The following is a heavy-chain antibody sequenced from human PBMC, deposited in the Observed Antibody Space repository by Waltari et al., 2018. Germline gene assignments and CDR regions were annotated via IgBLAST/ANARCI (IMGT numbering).Heavy chain of an antibody. CDR3: ARIKDRQWLPPHDAFDI. CDR2: INPSGST. CDR1: GGSFSGHY. V-gene: IGHV4-34*01. D-gene: IGHD6-19*01. J-gene: IGHJ3*02. Sequence: QVQLQQWGAGLLMPSETLSLTCAVYGGSFSGHYWSWIRQPPGKGLEWIGEINPSGSTYYDPSLKSRLTMSVDTSKKQFSLKLSSVTAADTAVYFCARIKDRQWLPPHDAFDIWGQGTMVTVSS.